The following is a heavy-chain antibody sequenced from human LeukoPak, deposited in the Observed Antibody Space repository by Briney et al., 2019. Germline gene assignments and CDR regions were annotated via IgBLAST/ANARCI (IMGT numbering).Heavy chain of an antibody. CDR3: ARDGRYCSGGSCYSGFDY. J-gene: IGHJ4*02. CDR2: IYYSGST. V-gene: IGHV4-59*01. Sequence: PSETLSLTCTVSGGSISSYYWSWIRQPPGKGLEWIGYIYYSGSTNYNSSLKSRVTISVDTSKNQFSLKLSPVTAADTAVYYCARDGRYCSGGSCYSGFDYWGQGTLVTVSS. CDR1: GGSISSYY. D-gene: IGHD2-15*01.